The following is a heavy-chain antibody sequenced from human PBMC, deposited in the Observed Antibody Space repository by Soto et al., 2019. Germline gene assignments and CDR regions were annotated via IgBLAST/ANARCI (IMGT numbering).Heavy chain of an antibody. J-gene: IGHJ6*03. CDR1: GYTFTSYA. Sequence: ASVKVSCKASGYTFTSYAMHWVRQAPGQRLEWMGWMNPNSGNTGYAQKFQGRVTMTRNTSISTAYMELSSLRSEDTAVYYCARGPGSCYYYYMDVWGKGTTVTVSS. CDR3: ARGPGSCYYYYMDV. CDR2: MNPNSGNT. V-gene: IGHV1-8*02. D-gene: IGHD6-13*01.